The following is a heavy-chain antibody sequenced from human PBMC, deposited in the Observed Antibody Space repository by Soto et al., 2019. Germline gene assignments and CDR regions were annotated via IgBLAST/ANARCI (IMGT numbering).Heavy chain of an antibody. CDR1: GFTVSSNY. D-gene: IGHD5-18*01. Sequence: GGSLRLSCAASGFTVSSNYMTWVRQAPGKGLEWVSVIYSGGNTYYTDSVKGRFTISRDNAKNSLYLQMNSLRAEDTAVYYCARNSVDTAMVTLYYYYGMDVWGQGTTVTVSS. CDR3: ARNSVDTAMVTLYYYYGMDV. V-gene: IGHV3-53*01. CDR2: IYSGGNT. J-gene: IGHJ6*02.